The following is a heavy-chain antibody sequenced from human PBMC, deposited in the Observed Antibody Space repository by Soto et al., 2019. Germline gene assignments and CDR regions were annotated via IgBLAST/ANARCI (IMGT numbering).Heavy chain of an antibody. CDR1: GFTFSSYG. V-gene: IGHV3-30*18. D-gene: IGHD5-18*01. CDR3: VKERYAQLWLEDYGMDV. J-gene: IGHJ6*02. Sequence: QVQLVESGGGVVQPGRSLRLSCAASGFTFSSYGIHWVRQAPGKGLEWVALISYDGTDKYYADSVKGRFTISRDNSKNTLYLQMSSLGPEDTAVYYCVKERYAQLWLEDYGMDVWGQCTTVTV. CDR2: ISYDGTDK.